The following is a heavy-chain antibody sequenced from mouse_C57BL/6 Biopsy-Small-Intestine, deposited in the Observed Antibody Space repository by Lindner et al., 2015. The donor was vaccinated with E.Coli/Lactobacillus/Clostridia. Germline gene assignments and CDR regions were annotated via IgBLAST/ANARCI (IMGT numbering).Heavy chain of an antibody. D-gene: IGHD2-3*01. J-gene: IGHJ4*01. CDR3: ARDGYPHYYAMDY. Sequence: VQLQESGAELVKPGASVKISCKASGYSFTDYNINWVKQSHEKSLEWIGNINPYSVSTTHNRKCKGKATLTVDKSSSTAYIHLNSLTSEDSAVYYCARDGYPHYYAMDYWGQGTSVTVSS. CDR1: GYSFTDYN. CDR2: INPYSVST. V-gene: IGHV1-39*01.